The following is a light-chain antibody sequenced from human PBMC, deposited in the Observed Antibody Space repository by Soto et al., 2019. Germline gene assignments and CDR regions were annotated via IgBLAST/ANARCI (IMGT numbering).Light chain of an antibody. V-gene: IGKV1-5*01. CDR3: QPYNSYPWT. CDR1: QSISSW. J-gene: IGKJ1*01. Sequence: DIKMTQSPSTLSASVGARVTMTCRASQSISSWLAWYQQKPGKAPKLLIYDASSLESGVTSRFSGSGSGTEFTLTISSLQPDDFATYYCQPYNSYPWTVGLGTKVEIK. CDR2: DAS.